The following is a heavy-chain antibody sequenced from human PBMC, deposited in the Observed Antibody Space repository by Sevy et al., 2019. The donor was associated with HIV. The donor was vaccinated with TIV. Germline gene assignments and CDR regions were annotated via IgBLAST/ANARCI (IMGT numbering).Heavy chain of an antibody. V-gene: IGHV3-49*04. CDR3: TRDSYVRGNY. D-gene: IGHD3-16*01. CDR1: GFTFGDYA. CDR2: IRSKSYGGTT. Sequence: GGSLRLSCSASGFTFGDYAMSWVRQAPGKGLEWVGLIRSKSYGGTTDYAASVEGRFTISRDDYKSIAYLHMDSLKIEDTAVYYCTRDSYVRGNYWGQGTLVTVSS. J-gene: IGHJ4*02.